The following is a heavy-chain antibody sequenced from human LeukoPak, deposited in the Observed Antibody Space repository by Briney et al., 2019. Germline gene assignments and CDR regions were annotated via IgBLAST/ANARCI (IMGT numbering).Heavy chain of an antibody. CDR3: ANSVYAAEAGHNWFDP. Sequence: GGSLRLSCAASGFTFSSYAMSWVRQAPGKGLEWVSAISGSGGSTYYADSVKGRFTISRDNSKNTLYLQMNSLRAEDTAVYYCANSVYAAEAGHNWFDPWGQGTLVTVSS. CDR1: GFTFSSYA. CDR2: ISGSGGST. J-gene: IGHJ5*02. V-gene: IGHV3-23*01. D-gene: IGHD6-19*01.